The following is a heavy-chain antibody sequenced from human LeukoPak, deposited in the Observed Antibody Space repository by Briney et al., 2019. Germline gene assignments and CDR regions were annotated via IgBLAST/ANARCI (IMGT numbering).Heavy chain of an antibody. D-gene: IGHD3-22*01. CDR1: GFTFSSYA. CDR2: ISWNSGSI. CDR3: AKDINYDSSGSLFDY. Sequence: PGGSLRLSCAASGFTFSSYAMSWVRQAPGKGLEWVSGISWNSGSIGYADSVEGRFTISRDNAKNSLYLQMNSLRAEDTALYYCAKDINYDSSGSLFDYWGQGTLVTVSS. J-gene: IGHJ4*02. V-gene: IGHV3-9*01.